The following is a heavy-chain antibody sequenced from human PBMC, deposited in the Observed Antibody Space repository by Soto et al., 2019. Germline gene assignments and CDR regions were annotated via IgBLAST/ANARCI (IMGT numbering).Heavy chain of an antibody. CDR1: GFTFSSYG. Sequence: QVQLVESGGGVVQPGRSLRLSCAASGFTFSSYGMHWVRQAPGKGLEWVAVISYDGSNKYYADSVKGRFTISRDNSKNTMYLQMNSLRAEDTAVYYCAKDLIKYYDFWSGFDPWGQGTLVTVSS. CDR2: ISYDGSNK. J-gene: IGHJ5*02. D-gene: IGHD3-3*01. V-gene: IGHV3-30*18. CDR3: AKDLIKYYDFWSGFDP.